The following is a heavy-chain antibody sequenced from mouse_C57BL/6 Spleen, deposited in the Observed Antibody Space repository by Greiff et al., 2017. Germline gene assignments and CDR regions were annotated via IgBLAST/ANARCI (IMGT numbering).Heavy chain of an antibody. CDR2: ISGGGGNT. CDR1: GFTFSSYT. Sequence: EVMLVESGGGLVKPGGSLKLSCAASGFTFSSYTMSWVRQTPEKRLEWVATISGGGGNTYYPDSVKGRFTISRDNAKNTLYLQMSSLRSEDTALYYCARHYRGYFDVWGTGTTVTVSS. CDR3: ARHYRGYFDV. J-gene: IGHJ1*03. V-gene: IGHV5-9*01.